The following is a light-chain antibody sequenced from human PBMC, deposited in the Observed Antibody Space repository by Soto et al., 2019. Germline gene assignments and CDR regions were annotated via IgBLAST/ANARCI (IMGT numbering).Light chain of an antibody. J-gene: IGKJ1*01. CDR1: QSVSSSY. Sequence: EILLTQSPGTLSLSPGERATLSCRASQSVSSSYLAWYQQKPGQAPRLLIYDASSRATGIPDRFSGSGSGTDFTLTMSRLEPEDFAVYYCQQYGSSPPWTFGQGTKVEIK. CDR2: DAS. CDR3: QQYGSSPPWT. V-gene: IGKV3-20*01.